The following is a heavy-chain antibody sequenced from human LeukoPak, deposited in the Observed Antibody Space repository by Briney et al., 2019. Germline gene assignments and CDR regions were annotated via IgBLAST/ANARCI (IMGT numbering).Heavy chain of an antibody. CDR1: GFTVSSNY. J-gene: IGHJ4*02. D-gene: IGHD6-6*01. Sequence: GGSLGLSCAASGFTVSSNYMSWVRQAPGKGLEWVSVIYSGGSTYYADSVKGRFTISRDNSKNTLYLQMNSLRAEDTAVYKCARIGYSSSSLDFWGRGTLVTVSS. V-gene: IGHV3-53*01. CDR3: ARIGYSSSSLDF. CDR2: IYSGGST.